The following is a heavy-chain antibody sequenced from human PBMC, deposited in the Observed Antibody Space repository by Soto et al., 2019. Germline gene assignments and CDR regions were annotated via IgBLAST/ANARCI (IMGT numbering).Heavy chain of an antibody. CDR1: GGSISSSNW. CDR3: ARRWGEGRVDY. J-gene: IGHJ4*02. CDR2: IYHSGST. Sequence: QVQLQESGPGLVKPSGTLPLTCAVSGGSISSSNWWSWVRQPPGKGLQWIGEIYHSGSTNYIPSLKGRVTIAVDESRNQFSLKLSSVTAADTAVYYCARRWGEGRVDYWGQGTLVTVSS. D-gene: IGHD3-10*01. V-gene: IGHV4-4*02.